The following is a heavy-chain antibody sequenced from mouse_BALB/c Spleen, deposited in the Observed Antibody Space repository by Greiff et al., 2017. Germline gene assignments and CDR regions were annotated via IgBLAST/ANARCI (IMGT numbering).Heavy chain of an antibody. V-gene: IGHV5-6*01. J-gene: IGHJ2*01. CDR2: ISSGGSYT. D-gene: IGHD1-1*01. CDR1: GFTFSSYG. Sequence: EVKLMESGGDLVKPGGSLKLSCAASGFTFSSYGMSWVRQTPDKRLEWVATISSGGSYTYYPDSVKGRFTISRDNAKNTLYLQMSSLKSEDTAMYYCARQGLRRYHSNFDYWGQGTTLTVSS. CDR3: ARQGLRRYHSNFDY.